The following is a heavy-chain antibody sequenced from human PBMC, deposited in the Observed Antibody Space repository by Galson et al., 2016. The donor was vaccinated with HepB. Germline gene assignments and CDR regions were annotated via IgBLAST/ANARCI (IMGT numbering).Heavy chain of an antibody. Sequence: LSLTCAVSGYSITSPYYGGWIRQPPGKGLEWIGSIDRSGTTYYNSSLSSRVTISLDTSRNQFSLKLKSVTAADTALYYCARFNDYGDYADYWGRGTLVTVSS. D-gene: IGHD4-17*01. V-gene: IGHV4-38-2*01. CDR2: IDRSGTT. CDR3: ARFNDYGDYADY. CDR1: GYSITSPYY. J-gene: IGHJ4*02.